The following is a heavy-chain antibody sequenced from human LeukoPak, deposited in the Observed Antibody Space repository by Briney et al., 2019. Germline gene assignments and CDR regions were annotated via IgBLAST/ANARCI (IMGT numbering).Heavy chain of an antibody. CDR2: ISGSGGST. Sequence: GGSLRLSCAASGFTFSSYAMSWVRQAPGKGLEWVSAISGSGGSTYYADSVKGRFTISRDNSKNTLYLQMNSLRAEDTAVYYCAKDLGEPPPYYDSSGYAGYWGQGTLVTVSS. V-gene: IGHV3-23*01. CDR3: AKDLGEPPPYYDSSGYAGY. J-gene: IGHJ4*02. D-gene: IGHD3-22*01. CDR1: GFTFSSYA.